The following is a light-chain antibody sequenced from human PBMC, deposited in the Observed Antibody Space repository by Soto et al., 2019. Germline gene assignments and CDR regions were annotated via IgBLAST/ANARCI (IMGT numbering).Light chain of an antibody. J-gene: IGKJ1*01. V-gene: IGKV3-15*01. CDR3: QQYSNWPPWT. CDR2: GAS. CDR1: QSVSSN. Sequence: EIVMTQSLVTLSVSPGERATLSCRASQSVSSNLAWYQQKPGQAPRLLIYGASTRATGISGRFSGSGSGTEFTLTISSLQSEDFAVYYCQQYSNWPPWTFGLGTKVEIK.